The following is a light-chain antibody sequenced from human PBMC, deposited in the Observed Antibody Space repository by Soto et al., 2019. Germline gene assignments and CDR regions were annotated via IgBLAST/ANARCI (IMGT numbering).Light chain of an antibody. V-gene: IGKV1-39*01. J-gene: IGKJ4*01. CDR2: GTS. CDR3: QQGNSPLLT. Sequence: DIQMTQSPSSLSASVGDRVTLTCRASQSISKYLNWYQLKSGKGPKLLIYGTSTLRSGVPSRFSGSGSGTDFTLTISNLQPEDFAFYYCQQGNSPLLTFGGGTIVEIK. CDR1: QSISKY.